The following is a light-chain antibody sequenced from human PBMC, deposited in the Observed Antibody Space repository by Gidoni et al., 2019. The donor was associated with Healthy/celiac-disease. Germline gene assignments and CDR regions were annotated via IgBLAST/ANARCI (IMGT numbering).Light chain of an antibody. CDR2: VVS. CDR3: SSYTSSSTLV. J-gene: IGLJ3*02. V-gene: IGLV2-14*01. CDR1: SSDVGGYNY. Sequence: QSALPQPASVSASPAQSITISCTGTSSDVGGYNYVSWYQQHPGKAPKLMIYVVSNRPSGVSNRFSGSKSGNTASLTISGLQAEDEADYYCSSYTSSSTLVFGGGTKLTVL.